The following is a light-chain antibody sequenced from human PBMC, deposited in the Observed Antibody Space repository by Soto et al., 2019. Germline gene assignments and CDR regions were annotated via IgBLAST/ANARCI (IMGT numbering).Light chain of an antibody. V-gene: IGKV1-13*02. Sequence: AIQLTQSPSSLSASVGDRVTITCRASQGISGALAWYQQKPGKAPKLLIYDASSLEGGVPSRFSGSGPGTDFTLTISSLQPEDFATYYCQQFNSYPHTFGQGTKLEIK. CDR2: DAS. CDR3: QQFNSYPHT. J-gene: IGKJ2*01. CDR1: QGISGA.